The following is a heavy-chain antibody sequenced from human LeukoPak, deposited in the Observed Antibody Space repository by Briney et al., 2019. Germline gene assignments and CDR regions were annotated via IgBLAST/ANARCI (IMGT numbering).Heavy chain of an antibody. D-gene: IGHD3-10*01. CDR2: ISSSGSNK. Sequence: GGSLRLSCAASGFTFSDYYMTWIRQAPGKGLEWASYISSSGSNKYYADSVKGRFTISRDNAKNSLYLQMNSLRAEDTAVYYCARDYGSGSYPDAFDIWGLGTMVTVSS. V-gene: IGHV3-11*01. CDR1: GFTFSDYY. CDR3: ARDYGSGSYPDAFDI. J-gene: IGHJ3*02.